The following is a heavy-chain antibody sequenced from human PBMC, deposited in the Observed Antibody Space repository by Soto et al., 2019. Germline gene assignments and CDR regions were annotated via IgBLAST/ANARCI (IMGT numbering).Heavy chain of an antibody. CDR3: AKISSSSSTDY. J-gene: IGHJ4*02. D-gene: IGHD6-13*01. V-gene: IGHV3-23*05. CDR2: IDASGTVR. Sequence: GSLELSCASSGFPFSNYAVNWVRQAPGKGLEWVSAIDASGTVRYYADSVRGRFTSSRDNSKNTLFLQMDSLRADDTALYYCAKISSSSSTDYWGQGTLVTVSS. CDR1: GFPFSNYA.